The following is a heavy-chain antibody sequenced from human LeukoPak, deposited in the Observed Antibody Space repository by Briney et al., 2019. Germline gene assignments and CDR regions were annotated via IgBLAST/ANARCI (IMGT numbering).Heavy chain of an antibody. CDR1: GGSISSSSYY. CDR2: IYYSGST. V-gene: IGHV4-39*01. CDR3: ARRIVVVTAIWGVGNNWFDP. J-gene: IGHJ5*02. Sequence: PSETLSLTCTVSGGSISSSSYYWGWLRQPPGKGLEWIGSIYYSGSTYYNPSLKSRVTISVDTSKDQFSLKLSSVTAADTAVYYCARRIVVVTAIWGVGNNWFDPWGQGTLVTVSS. D-gene: IGHD2-21*02.